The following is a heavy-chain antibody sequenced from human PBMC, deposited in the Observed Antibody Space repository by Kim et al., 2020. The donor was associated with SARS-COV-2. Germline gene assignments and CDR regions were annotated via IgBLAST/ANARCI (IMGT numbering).Heavy chain of an antibody. CDR3: ARGGIRTSSWHDF. CDR2: MDFHSGET. Sequence: ASVKVSCQASGNIFTSFHINWVRQAPGQGLEWMGWMDFHSGETGYAQLFQNKVTMTRDTSISTAYLEVWSLTSDDTAVYYCARGGIRTSSWHDFWGQGTLVTVSS. V-gene: IGHV1-8*01. CDR1: GNIFTSFH. D-gene: IGHD6-13*01. J-gene: IGHJ4*02.